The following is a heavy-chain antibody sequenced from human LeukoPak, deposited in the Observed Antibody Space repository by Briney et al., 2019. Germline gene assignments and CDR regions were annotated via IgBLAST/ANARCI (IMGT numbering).Heavy chain of an antibody. Sequence: SETLSLTCAVYGGPFSGYYWSWIRQSPGKGLEWIGGINHSGRTNYNPSLKSRVTISVDTSKNQFSLKLSSVTAADTAVYYCARGRASYDFWSGYLFDYWGRGTLVTVSS. J-gene: IGHJ4*02. CDR1: GGPFSGYY. D-gene: IGHD3-3*01. CDR2: INHSGRT. CDR3: ARGRASYDFWSGYLFDY. V-gene: IGHV4-34*01.